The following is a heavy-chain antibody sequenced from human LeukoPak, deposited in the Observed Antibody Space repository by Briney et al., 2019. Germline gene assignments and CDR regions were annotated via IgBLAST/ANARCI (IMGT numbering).Heavy chain of an antibody. CDR2: IYSSGST. Sequence: TSETLSLTCIVSGGSISSYFWSWIRQPAGKGLEWIGRIYSSGSTNYNPSLKSRVTMSVDTSKNGFSLRLNSVTAADTAVYYCARDLVGSGRPFDYWGQGTLVTVSS. D-gene: IGHD6-19*01. CDR1: GGSISSYF. V-gene: IGHV4-4*07. J-gene: IGHJ4*02. CDR3: ARDLVGSGRPFDY.